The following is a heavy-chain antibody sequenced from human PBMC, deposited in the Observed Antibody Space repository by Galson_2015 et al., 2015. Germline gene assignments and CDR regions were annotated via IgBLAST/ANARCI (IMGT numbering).Heavy chain of an antibody. CDR1: GFTFSSYA. CDR3: AKSNDYSSSWYPRPPVYFDY. D-gene: IGHD6-13*01. J-gene: IGHJ4*02. V-gene: IGHV3-23*01. CDR2: ISGSGGST. Sequence: SLRLSCAASGFTFSSYAMSWVRQAPGKGLEWVSAISGSGGSTYYADSVKGRFTISRDNSKNTLYLRMNSLRAEDTAVYYCAKSNDYSSSWYPRPPVYFDYWGQGTLVTVSS.